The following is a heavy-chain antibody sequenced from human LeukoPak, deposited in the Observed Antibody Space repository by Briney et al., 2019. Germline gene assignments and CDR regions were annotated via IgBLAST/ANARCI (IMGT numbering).Heavy chain of an antibody. Sequence: ASVKVSCKASGYTFSSYGISWVPQAPGQGLEWMGWISAYNGSTNYAQKFRGRVTMTTDTSTSTAYMELRSLRSDDTAVYYCASLKTDGYFDYWGQGTLVTVSS. CDR2: ISAYNGST. D-gene: IGHD5-24*01. CDR1: GYTFSSYG. V-gene: IGHV1-18*01. CDR3: ASLKTDGYFDY. J-gene: IGHJ4*02.